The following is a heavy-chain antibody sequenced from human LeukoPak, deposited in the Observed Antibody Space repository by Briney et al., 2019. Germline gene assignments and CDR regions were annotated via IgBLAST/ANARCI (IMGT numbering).Heavy chain of an antibody. V-gene: IGHV4-39*01. Sequence: PSETLSLTCTVSGGSISSSSYYWGWIRQPPGKGLEWIGSIYYSGSTYYNPSLKSRVTISVDTSKNQFSLKLSSVTAADTAVYYCARRDITYDADDAFDIWGQGTMVTVSS. D-gene: IGHD3-9*01. CDR3: ARRDITYDADDAFDI. J-gene: IGHJ3*02. CDR1: GGSISSSSYY. CDR2: IYYSGST.